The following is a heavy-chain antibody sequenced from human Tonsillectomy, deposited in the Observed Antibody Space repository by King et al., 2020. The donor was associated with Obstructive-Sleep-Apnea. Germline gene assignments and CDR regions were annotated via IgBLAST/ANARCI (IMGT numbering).Heavy chain of an antibody. CDR3: ARGGYCSSTSCYRGCDY. Sequence: VQLVESGGGVVQPGRSLRLSCAASGFTLCGYAMHWVRQAPCKGLEWVAGISYDGSNIYYADSVKGRFTISRDNSKNTLYLQMNSLRAEDTAVYYCARGGYCSSTSCYRGCDYWGQGTLVTVSS. CDR1: GFTLCGYA. D-gene: IGHD2-2*02. V-gene: IGHV3-30*04. J-gene: IGHJ4*02. CDR2: ISYDGSNI.